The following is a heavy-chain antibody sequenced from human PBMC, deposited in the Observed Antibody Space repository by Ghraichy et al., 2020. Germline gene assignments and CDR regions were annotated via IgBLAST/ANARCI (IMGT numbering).Heavy chain of an antibody. CDR3: ARRYIKQLAFDY. V-gene: IGHV4-39*07. Sequence: SETLSLTCTVSGGSISSSSYYWGWIRQPPGKGLEWIGSIYYSGSTYYNPSLKSRVTISVDTSKNQFSLKLSSVTAADTAVYYCARRYIKQLAFDYWGQGTLVTVSS. CDR1: GGSISSSSYY. CDR2: IYYSGST. J-gene: IGHJ4*02. D-gene: IGHD3-9*01.